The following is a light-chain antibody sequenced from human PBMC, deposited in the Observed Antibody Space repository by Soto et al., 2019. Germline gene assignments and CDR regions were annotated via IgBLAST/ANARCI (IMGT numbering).Light chain of an antibody. CDR2: EDT. CDR1: SSDVGRYHL. J-gene: IGLJ2*01. Sequence: QSALTQPASVSGSPGQSITISCTGTSSDVGRYHLVSRYQQHPGKAPKLMIFEDTERPSGVSNRFSGSKSGNTASLTISGLQTEDEADYYCCSYAGGTSVVFGGGTKLTVL. V-gene: IGLV2-23*01. CDR3: CSYAGGTSVV.